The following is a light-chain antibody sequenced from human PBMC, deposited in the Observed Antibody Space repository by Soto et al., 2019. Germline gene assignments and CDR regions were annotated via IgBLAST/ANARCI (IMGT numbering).Light chain of an antibody. V-gene: IGLV2-14*01. Sequence: QSVLTQPASVSGSPGQSITISCTGTSSDVGGYNYVSWYQQHPDKAPKLIIFEVSHRPSGVSNRFSGSKSGNTASLTISGLQSEDEADYYCTSYTRSRNLLFVVGTQLTVL. J-gene: IGLJ2*01. CDR1: SSDVGGYNY. CDR3: TSYTRSRNLL. CDR2: EVS.